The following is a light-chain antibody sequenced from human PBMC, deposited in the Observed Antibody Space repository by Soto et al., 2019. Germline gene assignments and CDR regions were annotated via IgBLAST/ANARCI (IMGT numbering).Light chain of an antibody. CDR3: SSYAGSNNVV. CDR1: SSDVGGNIY. V-gene: IGLV2-8*01. Sequence: QSALTQPPSAAGSPGQSVTISCTGTSSDVGGNIYVSWYQQHPGKAPKLTIYEVNKRPSGVPDRFSGSKSGNTASLTVSGLQAEDEADYYCSSYAGSNNVVFGGGTKLTVL. CDR2: EVN. J-gene: IGLJ2*01.